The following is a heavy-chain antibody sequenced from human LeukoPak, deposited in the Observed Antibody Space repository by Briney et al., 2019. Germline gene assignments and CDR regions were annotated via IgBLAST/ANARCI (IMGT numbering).Heavy chain of an antibody. J-gene: IGHJ4*02. V-gene: IGHV1-24*01. Sequence: ASVRVSCKLSGYTHTQLSMHGVRQAAGKQREWLGGFDPEDGETINEQKFQGRVTMTEDTSTDTAYMELSSLRSEDTAVYYCATGPIARIAAAGRAPGWWGQGTLVTVSS. CDR3: ATGPIARIAAAGRAPGW. D-gene: IGHD6-13*01. CDR2: FDPEDGET. CDR1: GYTHTQLS.